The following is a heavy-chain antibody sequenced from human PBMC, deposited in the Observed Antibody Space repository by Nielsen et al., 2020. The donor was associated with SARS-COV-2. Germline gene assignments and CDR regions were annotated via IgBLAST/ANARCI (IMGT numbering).Heavy chain of an antibody. J-gene: IGHJ4*02. CDR3: ARMTPLVGATAGGFDY. CDR2: IIPIFGTA. Sequence: SVKVSCKASGGTFSSYAISWVRQAPGQGLEWMGGIIPIFGTANYAQKFQGRVTITADESTSTAYMELSSLRSEDTAVYYCARMTPLVGATAGGFDYWGQGTLVTVSS. V-gene: IGHV1-69*13. D-gene: IGHD1-26*01. CDR1: GGTFSSYA.